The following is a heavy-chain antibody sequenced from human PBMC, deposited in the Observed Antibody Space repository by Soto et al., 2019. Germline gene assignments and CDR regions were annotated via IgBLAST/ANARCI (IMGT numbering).Heavy chain of an antibody. CDR2: ISSSSSYI. CDR3: ATNWNYGPSYYYYYGMDV. Sequence: PGGSLRLSCAASGFTFSSYSMNWVRQAPGKGLEWVSSISSSSSYIYYADSVKGRFTISRDNAKNSLYLQMNSLRAEDTAVDYCATNWNYGPSYYYYYGMDVWGQGTTVTVSS. CDR1: GFTFSSYS. D-gene: IGHD1-7*01. V-gene: IGHV3-21*01. J-gene: IGHJ6*02.